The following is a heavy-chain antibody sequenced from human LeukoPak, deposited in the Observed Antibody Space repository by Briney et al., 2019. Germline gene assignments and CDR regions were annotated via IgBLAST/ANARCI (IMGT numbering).Heavy chain of an antibody. Sequence: SGGSLRLSCAASGFTFSSYGMTWVRQAPGKGLEWVSAISGSGGSTSYADSVKGRFTTSRDNSKNTLYLQMNSLRAEDTAVYYCAKRVALDYWGQGTLVTVSS. D-gene: IGHD5-12*01. CDR1: GFTFSSYG. CDR3: AKRVALDY. CDR2: ISGSGGST. J-gene: IGHJ4*02. V-gene: IGHV3-23*01.